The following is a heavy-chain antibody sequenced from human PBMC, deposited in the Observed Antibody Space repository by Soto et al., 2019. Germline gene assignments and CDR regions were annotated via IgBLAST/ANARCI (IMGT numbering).Heavy chain of an antibody. D-gene: IGHD3-10*01. V-gene: IGHV1-69*01. J-gene: IGHJ4*02. Sequence: QVQLVQSGAEVKKPGSSVKVSCKASGGTFSSHVFNWVRQAPGQGLEWMGGIMPIIVTANYAQKFQGSVTITAGESTGTAYLELSSLRSEDTAVYYCARDLEFRDSHISHLDYWGQGTLVTVSS. CDR1: GGTFSSHV. CDR3: ARDLEFRDSHISHLDY. CDR2: IMPIIVTA.